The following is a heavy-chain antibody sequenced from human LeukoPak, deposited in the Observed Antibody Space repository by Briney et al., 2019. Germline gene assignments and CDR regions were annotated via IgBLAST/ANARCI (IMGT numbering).Heavy chain of an antibody. CDR1: GFTFSSHW. Sequence: GGSLRLSCAASGFTFSSHWMNWVRQAPGKGLEWVAHISQDGSEKYCVDSVRGRFTISRDNAKNSLYLHMHSLRGKDTAVYYCARDSYRALEYWGQGALVTVTS. CDR2: ISQDGSEK. D-gene: IGHD1-14*01. CDR3: ARDSYRALEY. J-gene: IGHJ4*02. V-gene: IGHV3-7*01.